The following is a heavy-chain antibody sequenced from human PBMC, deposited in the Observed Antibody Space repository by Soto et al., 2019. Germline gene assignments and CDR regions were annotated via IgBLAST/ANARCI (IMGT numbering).Heavy chain of an antibody. D-gene: IGHD6-19*01. Sequence: QVQLQESGPGLVKPSQTLSLTCTVSGGSISSGGYYWSWIRQHPGKGLEWIGYIYYSGSTYYNPSPKSRVTISVDTSKNQLSLKLSSVTAADTAVHYCAGQGVAVAGTVYFDYWGQGTLVTVSS. J-gene: IGHJ4*02. CDR3: AGQGVAVAGTVYFDY. CDR2: IYYSGST. CDR1: GGSISSGGYY. V-gene: IGHV4-31*03.